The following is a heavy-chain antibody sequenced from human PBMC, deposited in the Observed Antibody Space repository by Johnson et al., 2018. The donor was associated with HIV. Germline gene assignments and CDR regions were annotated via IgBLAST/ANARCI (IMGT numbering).Heavy chain of an antibody. CDR1: GFTFSSYA. Sequence: VQLVESGGGVVQPGRSLRLSCAASGFTFSSYAMHWVRQAPGKGLEWVAIIYYDGTNKYYADSVKGRFTISIDNSKNNLSLQMNSLRVEDTAMYYCARPIARGASNIWGQGTMVTVSS. D-gene: IGHD1-26*01. CDR2: IYYDGTNK. CDR3: ARPIARGASNI. V-gene: IGHV3-33*01. J-gene: IGHJ3*02.